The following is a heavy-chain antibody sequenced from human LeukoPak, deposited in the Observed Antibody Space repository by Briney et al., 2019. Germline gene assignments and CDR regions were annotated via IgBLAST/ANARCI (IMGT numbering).Heavy chain of an antibody. CDR1: GLTFSSYA. Sequence: GGSLRLSCEASGLTFSSYAMSCVRQAPGKGLEWVSGISSIGGTTYYADSVKGRFTISRDNSKNTLYLQMNSLRAEDTAVYYCAKDFSSWGPSGMDVWGQGTTVTVSS. CDR2: ISSIGGTT. CDR3: AKDFSSWGPSGMDV. V-gene: IGHV3-23*01. D-gene: IGHD1-26*01. J-gene: IGHJ6*02.